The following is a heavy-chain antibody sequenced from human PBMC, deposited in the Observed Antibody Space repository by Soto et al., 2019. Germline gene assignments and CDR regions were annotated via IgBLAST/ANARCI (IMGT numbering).Heavy chain of an antibody. Sequence: TLSLTCAVSGGSISSGGYSWSWIRQPPGKGLEWIGYIYHRGSTYYNPSLKSRVTISVDRSKNQFSLKLSSVTAADTAVYYCARAPARYYYDSSGYYYGDYFDYWGQGTLVTVSS. CDR2: IYHRGST. V-gene: IGHV4-30-2*01. CDR3: ARAPARYYYDSSGYYYGDYFDY. D-gene: IGHD3-22*01. J-gene: IGHJ4*02. CDR1: GGSISSGGYS.